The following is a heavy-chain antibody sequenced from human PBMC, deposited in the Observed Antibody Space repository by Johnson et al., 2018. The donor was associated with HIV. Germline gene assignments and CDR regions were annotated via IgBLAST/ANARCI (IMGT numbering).Heavy chain of an antibody. D-gene: IGHD6-6*01. CDR1: GFTFNSYG. CDR3: ARDTSIAAARAFDI. Sequence: VQLVESGGGVVQPGRSLRLSCAASGFTFNSYGMHWVRQAPGKGLEWVAVIWYDGSNKYYADSVKGRFTISRDNSKNTLHLQMNSLRAEDTAVYYCARDTSIAAARAFDIWGQGTMVTVSS. CDR2: IWYDGSNK. V-gene: IGHV3-33*01. J-gene: IGHJ3*02.